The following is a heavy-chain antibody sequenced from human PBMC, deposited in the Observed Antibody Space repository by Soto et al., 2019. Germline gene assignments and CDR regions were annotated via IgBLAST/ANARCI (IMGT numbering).Heavy chain of an antibody. CDR2: IYYSGST. Sequence: SETLSLTCTVSGGSISSGGYYWSWIRQHPGKGLEWIGYIYYSGSTYYNPSLKSRVTISVDTSKNQFSLKLSSVTAADTAVYYCTRVLLHNSGYYFDYWGRGTLVTVPQ. CDR3: TRVLLHNSGYYFDY. CDR1: GGSISSGGYY. D-gene: IGHD6-19*01. J-gene: IGHJ4*02. V-gene: IGHV4-31*03.